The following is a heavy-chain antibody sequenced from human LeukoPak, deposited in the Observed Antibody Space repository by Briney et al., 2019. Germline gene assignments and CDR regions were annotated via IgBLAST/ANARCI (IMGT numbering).Heavy chain of an antibody. V-gene: IGHV4-39*01. D-gene: IGHD2-2*01. CDR2: FYYSGST. CDR3: ARLDPDIVVVPAAIDPSYGWFDP. CDR1: GGSISSSSYY. J-gene: IGHJ5*02. Sequence: SETLSLTCTVSGGSISSSSYYWGWIRQPPGKGLEWIGSFYYSGSTYYNPSLKSRVTISVDTSKNQFSLKLSSVTAADTAVYYCARLDPDIVVVPAAIDPSYGWFDPWGQGTLVTVSS.